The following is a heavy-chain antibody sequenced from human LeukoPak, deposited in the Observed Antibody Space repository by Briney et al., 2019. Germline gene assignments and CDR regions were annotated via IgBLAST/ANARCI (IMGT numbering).Heavy chain of an antibody. Sequence: GGSLRLSCAASGFTFSNYAMHWVRQAPGKGLEWVAVIGDDGSNKYYVDSVKGRFTISRDNSNNTVYLQMNSLRAEDTAVYYCARVDDLDAFDTWGQGTLVTVSS. CDR2: IGDDGSNK. D-gene: IGHD2-2*03. J-gene: IGHJ3*02. V-gene: IGHV3-30*04. CDR3: ARVDDLDAFDT. CDR1: GFTFSNYA.